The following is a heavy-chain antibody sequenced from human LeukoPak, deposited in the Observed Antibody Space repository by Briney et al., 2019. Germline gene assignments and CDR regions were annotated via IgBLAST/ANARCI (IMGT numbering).Heavy chain of an antibody. D-gene: IGHD3-10*01. CDR1: GGSISSYY. CDR3: ARVIWFGETHGSFDL. CDR2: IYSGGST. V-gene: IGHV4-4*07. J-gene: IGHJ4*02. Sequence: SETLSLTCTVSGGSISSYYWSWIRQPAGKGLEWIGRIYSGGSTNYNPSLKSRVTMSVDTSKNQFSLRLTSVTAADTAVYYCARVIWFGETHGSFDLWGQGTLVTVSS.